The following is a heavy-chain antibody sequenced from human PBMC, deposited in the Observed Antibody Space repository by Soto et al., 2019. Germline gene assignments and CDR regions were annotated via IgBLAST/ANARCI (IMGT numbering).Heavy chain of an antibody. Sequence: QVQLQQWGAGLLKPSETLSLTCAVYGGSFSGYYWSWIRQPPGKGLEWIGEINHSGSTNYNPSLKRRVTISVDTSKNQFSLKLSSVTAADTAVYYCARGPGYCSGGSCSDYYYYMDVWGKGTTVTVSS. J-gene: IGHJ6*03. CDR2: INHSGST. V-gene: IGHV4-34*01. CDR1: GGSFSGYY. CDR3: ARGPGYCSGGSCSDYYYYMDV. D-gene: IGHD2-15*01.